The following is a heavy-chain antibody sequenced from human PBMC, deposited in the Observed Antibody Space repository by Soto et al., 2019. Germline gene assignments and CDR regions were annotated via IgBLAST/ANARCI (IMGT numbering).Heavy chain of an antibody. CDR2: VSARGSIT. CDR3: AKGDCSGGRCYRGFDY. V-gene: IGHV3-23*01. Sequence: PGGSLRLSCAASGFTFSSYDMSWVRQAPGKGLEWVSGVSARGSITSYADSAKGRFTISRDNAKNTVFLQMSSLRAEDTAVYFCAKGDCSGGRCYRGFDYWGQGTLVNVSS. D-gene: IGHD2-15*01. J-gene: IGHJ4*02. CDR1: GFTFSSYD.